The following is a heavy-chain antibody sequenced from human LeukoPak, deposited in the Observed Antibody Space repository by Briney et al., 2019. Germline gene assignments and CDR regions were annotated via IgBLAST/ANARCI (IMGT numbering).Heavy chain of an antibody. D-gene: IGHD6-13*01. CDR2: IYHSGST. J-gene: IGHJ4*02. Sequence: PSETLSLTCAVSSGSISSGGYSWSWIRQPPGKGLEWIGYIYHSGSTYYNPSLKSRVTISVDRSKNQFSLKLSSVTAADTAVYYCARDVAAAGMRYFDYWGQGTLVTVSS. CDR3: ARDVAAAGMRYFDY. V-gene: IGHV4-30-2*01. CDR1: SGSISSGGYS.